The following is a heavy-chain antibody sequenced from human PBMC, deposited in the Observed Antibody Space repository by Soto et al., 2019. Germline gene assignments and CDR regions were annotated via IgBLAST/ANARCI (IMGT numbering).Heavy chain of an antibody. J-gene: IGHJ3*02. CDR1: GFTFSSYS. Sequence: EVQLVESGGGLVKPGGSLRLSCAASGFTFSSYSMNWVRQAPGKGLEWVSSISSSSSYIYYADSVKGRFTISRDNAKNSLYLQMNSLRAEDTAVYYCASRRDGFTWSAFDIWGQGTMVTVSS. CDR3: ASRRDGFTWSAFDI. V-gene: IGHV3-21*01. CDR2: ISSSSSYI. D-gene: IGHD3-3*01.